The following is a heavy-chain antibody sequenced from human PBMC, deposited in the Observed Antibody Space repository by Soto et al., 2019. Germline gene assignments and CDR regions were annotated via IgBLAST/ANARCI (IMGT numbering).Heavy chain of an antibody. D-gene: IGHD2-2*01. Sequence: QVQLVQSGAEVKKPGSSVKVSCKASGDTFNTYAINWVRQAPGQGLEWMGEIIPLFGTTNHAQKFQGRVTIPADESTRTAYMELSSLRSDDTAVYYCARRTVVPGASLSYSGMDVWGQGTTVTVSS. CDR1: GDTFNTYA. V-gene: IGHV1-69*01. CDR3: ARRTVVPGASLSYSGMDV. CDR2: IIPLFGTT. J-gene: IGHJ6*02.